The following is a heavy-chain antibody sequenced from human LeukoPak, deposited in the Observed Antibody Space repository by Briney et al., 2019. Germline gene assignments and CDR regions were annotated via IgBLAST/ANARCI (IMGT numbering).Heavy chain of an antibody. CDR3: ARHTPYSYYYYMDV. Sequence: SETLSLTCTVSGGSISSYYWSWIRQPPGKGLEWIGYIYYSGSTNYNPSLKSRVTISVDTSKNQFSLKLRSVTAADTAVYYCARHTPYSYYYYMDVWGNGTPVTVSS. CDR1: GGSISSYY. V-gene: IGHV4-59*08. CDR2: IYYSGST. J-gene: IGHJ6*03.